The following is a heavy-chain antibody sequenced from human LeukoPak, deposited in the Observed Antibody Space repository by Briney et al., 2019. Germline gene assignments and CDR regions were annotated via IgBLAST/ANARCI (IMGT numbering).Heavy chain of an antibody. CDR1: GYTFTSYY. J-gene: IGHJ5*02. Sequence: ASVKVSCKASGYTFTSYYMHWVRQAPGQGLEWMGIINPSGGSTSYAQKFQGRVTMTRDTSTGTVYMELSSPRSEDTAVYYCARGAGNTVTYPPFYYFKSWGQGPLVTVSS. V-gene: IGHV1-46*01. CDR2: INPSGGST. CDR3: ARGAGNTVTYPPFYYFKS. D-gene: IGHD4-17*01.